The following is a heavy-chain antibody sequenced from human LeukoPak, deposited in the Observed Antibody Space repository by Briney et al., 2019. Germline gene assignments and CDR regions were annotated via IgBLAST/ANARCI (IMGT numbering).Heavy chain of an antibody. Sequence: PGGSLRLSCAASGFTFSSYGMHWVRQAPGKGLEWVAVISYDGSNKYYADSVKGRFTISRDNAKNSLYLQMNSLRAEDTAVYYCAREQPTEYSYGPGHFDYWGQGTLVTVSS. CDR1: GFTFSSYG. J-gene: IGHJ4*02. CDR2: ISYDGSNK. CDR3: AREQPTEYSYGPGHFDY. V-gene: IGHV3-30*03. D-gene: IGHD5-18*01.